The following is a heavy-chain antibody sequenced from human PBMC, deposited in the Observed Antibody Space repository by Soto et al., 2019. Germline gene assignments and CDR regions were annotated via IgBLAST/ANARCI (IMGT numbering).Heavy chain of an antibody. CDR3: EKGDNLGPKTGYAFDP. D-gene: IGHD5-12*01. CDR1: GDSVSINTAS. Sequence: PSQTLSLTCAISGDSVSINTASWNWIRQSPSRGLEWLGRTYFRSKWYNDYAVSVKSRIIINPDTSNNQFSLQLNSVTPEDTAVYFCEKGDNLGPKTGYAFDPWGQGIMVTVSS. V-gene: IGHV6-1*01. J-gene: IGHJ5*02. CDR2: TYFRSKWYN.